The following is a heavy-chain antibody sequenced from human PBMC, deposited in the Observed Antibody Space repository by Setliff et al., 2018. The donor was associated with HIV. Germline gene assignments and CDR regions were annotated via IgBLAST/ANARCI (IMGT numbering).Heavy chain of an antibody. CDR1: GGTFSSYA. D-gene: IGHD6-19*01. V-gene: IGHV1-69*05. CDR2: IIPISGTV. J-gene: IGHJ4*02. Sequence: ASVKVSCKASGGTFSSYAISWVRQAPGQGLEWMGGIIPISGTVNYAQKFWGRVTITTHESTSTAYMELRSLRSDDTAVYYCARPSSGWQFDYWGQGTLVTVSS. CDR3: ARPSSGWQFDY.